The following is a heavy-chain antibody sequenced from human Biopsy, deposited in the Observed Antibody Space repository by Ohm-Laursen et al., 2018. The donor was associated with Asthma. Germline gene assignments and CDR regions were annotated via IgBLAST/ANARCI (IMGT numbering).Heavy chain of an antibody. V-gene: IGHV3-30*18. CDR2: ISFDGSNK. CDR3: AKDVFPGWELRRGPDY. Sequence: SLRLSCSASGFTFSNYGMHWVRQAPGKGLDWVAVISFDGSNKNYTDSVKGRFTISRDNSRNTLHLQMNSLRAEDTAVYYCAKDVFPGWELRRGPDYWGKGTLVTVSS. J-gene: IGHJ4*02. D-gene: IGHD1-26*01. CDR1: GFTFSNYG.